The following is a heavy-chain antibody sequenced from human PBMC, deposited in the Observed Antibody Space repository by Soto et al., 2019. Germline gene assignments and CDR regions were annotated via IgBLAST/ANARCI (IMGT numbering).Heavy chain of an antibody. J-gene: IGHJ6*02. CDR1: GGSFIGYY. D-gene: IGHD2-2*01. CDR2: INHSGST. V-gene: IGHV4-34*01. Sequence: SETLSLTCAVSGGSFIGYYWSWIRQPPGKGLEWIGEINHSGSTNYNPSLKSRVTISVDTSKNQFSLKLSSVTAADTAVYYCARDYMVPAATLAGMDVWGQGTXVT. CDR3: ARDYMVPAATLAGMDV.